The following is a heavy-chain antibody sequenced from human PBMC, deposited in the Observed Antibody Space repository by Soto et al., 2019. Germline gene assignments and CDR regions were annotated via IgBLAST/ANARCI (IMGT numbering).Heavy chain of an antibody. V-gene: IGHV4-59*08. J-gene: IGHJ4*02. CDR3: ARGEYYYDSSGYFPFDY. D-gene: IGHD3-22*01. CDR2: IYYSGST. Sequence: PSETLSLTCTVSGGSISSYYWSWIRQPPGKGLEWIGYIYYSGSTNYNPSLKSRVTISVDTSKNQFSLKLSSVTAADTAVYYCARGEYYYDSSGYFPFDYWGQGTLVTVSS. CDR1: GGSISSYY.